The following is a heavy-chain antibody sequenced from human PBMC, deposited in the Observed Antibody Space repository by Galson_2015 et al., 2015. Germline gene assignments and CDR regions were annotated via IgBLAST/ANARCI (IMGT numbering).Heavy chain of an antibody. CDR1: GGTFSSYA. J-gene: IGHJ5*02. V-gene: IGHV1-69*13. D-gene: IGHD3-16*02. Sequence: SVKVSCKASGGTFSSYAISWVRQAPGQGLEWMGGIIPILGTANYAQKFQGRVTITADESTSTAYMELSSLRSEDTAVYYCARDRMITFGGVIVNAWFDPWGQGTLVTVSS. CDR2: IIPILGTA. CDR3: ARDRMITFGGVIVNAWFDP.